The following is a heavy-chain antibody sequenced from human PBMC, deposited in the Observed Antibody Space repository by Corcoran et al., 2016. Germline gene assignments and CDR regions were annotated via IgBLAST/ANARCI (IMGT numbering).Heavy chain of an antibody. Sequence: EVQLVESGGGLVQPGGSLRLSCAASGFAFGTYWMHWVRQVPGKGLMWVSRITGDGSDTTYADSVKGRFTISRDNAENTLYLQLDSLRAEDTAVYYCARGGGWSSGRFRAFGFWGQGTMVTVSS. CDR2: ITGDGSDT. J-gene: IGHJ3*01. D-gene: IGHD6-25*01. CDR1: GFAFGTYW. CDR3: ARGGGWSSGRFRAFGF. V-gene: IGHV3-74*03.